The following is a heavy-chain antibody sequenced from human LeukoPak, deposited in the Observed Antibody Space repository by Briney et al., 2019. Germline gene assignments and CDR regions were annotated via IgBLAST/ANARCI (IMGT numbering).Heavy chain of an antibody. J-gene: IGHJ4*02. CDR2: INPNSGGT. CDR3: ARDDDFWSGYVY. V-gene: IGHV1-2*02. CDR1: GYTFTGYY. Sequence: ASVKVSCKASGYTFTGYYMHWVRQAPGQGLEWMGWINPNSGGTNYAQKFQGRVTMTRDTSISTAYMELSRLRSDGTAVYYCARDDDFWSGYVYWGQGTLVTVSS. D-gene: IGHD3-3*01.